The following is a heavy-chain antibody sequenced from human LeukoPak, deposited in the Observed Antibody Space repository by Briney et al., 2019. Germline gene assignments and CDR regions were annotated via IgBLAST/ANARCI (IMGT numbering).Heavy chain of an antibody. CDR2: VSSSSSTI. V-gene: IGHV3-48*04. D-gene: IGHD4-23*01. Sequence: PGGSLRLSCAASGFTFSSYSMNWVRQAPGKGLEWVSYVSSSSSTIYYADSVKGRFTISRDNAKNSLYLQMNSLRAEDTAVYYCARDTTVITQGEAFDMWGQGTMVTVSS. CDR1: GFTFSSYS. J-gene: IGHJ3*02. CDR3: ARDTTVITQGEAFDM.